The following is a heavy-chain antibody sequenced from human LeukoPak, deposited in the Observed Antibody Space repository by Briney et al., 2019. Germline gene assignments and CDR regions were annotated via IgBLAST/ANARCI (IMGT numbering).Heavy chain of an antibody. CDR3: ARSSSYYPDY. J-gene: IGHJ4*02. CDR2: FSGGGGST. D-gene: IGHD3-22*01. Sequence: GGSLRLSCATSGFTFSNYAMTWVRQAPGKGLEWVSTFSGGGGSTYHADSVKGRFTISRDNSKNTLYLQMNSLRAEDTAVYYCARSSSYYPDYWGQGTLVTVSS. CDR1: GFTFSNYA. V-gene: IGHV3-23*01.